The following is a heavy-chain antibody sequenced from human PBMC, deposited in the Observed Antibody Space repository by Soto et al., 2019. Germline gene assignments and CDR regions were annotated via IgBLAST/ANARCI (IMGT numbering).Heavy chain of an antibody. V-gene: IGHV4-31*03. CDR1: GGSISSGGYY. J-gene: IGHJ4*02. CDR3: ARGVIH. D-gene: IGHD3-16*02. Sequence: QVQLQESGPGLVKPSQTLSLTCTVSGGSISSGGYYWSWIRQHPGKGLEWIGYIYYSGSTSYNPAITSRLTISVDTSKNPFSLKLSSVTHADTAVYYCARGVIHWGQGTLVTVS. CDR2: IYYSGST.